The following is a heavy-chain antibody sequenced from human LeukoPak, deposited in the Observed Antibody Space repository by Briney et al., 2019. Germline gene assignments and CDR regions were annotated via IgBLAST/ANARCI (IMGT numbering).Heavy chain of an antibody. CDR2: IKQDGSEK. CDR1: GFTFSSYA. J-gene: IGHJ6*03. Sequence: PGGSLRLSCAASGFTFSSYAMSWVRQAPGKGLEWVANIKQDGSEKYYVDSVKGRFTISRDNAKNSLYLQMNSLRAEDTAVYYCARADPEGSYYYYMDVWGKGTTVTVSS. CDR3: ARADPEGSYYYYMDV. V-gene: IGHV3-7*01.